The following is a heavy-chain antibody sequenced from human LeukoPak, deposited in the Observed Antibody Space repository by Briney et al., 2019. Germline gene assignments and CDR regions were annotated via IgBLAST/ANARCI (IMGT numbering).Heavy chain of an antibody. J-gene: IGHJ4*02. CDR3: ARGLRRYSKAFPFDY. Sequence: SETLSLTCAVYGGSFSGYYWSWIRQPPGKGLEWIGEINHSGSTNYNPSLKSRVIISVDTSKNQFSLRLSSVTAADTTVYYCARGLRRYSKAFPFDYWGQGTLVTVSS. CDR1: GGSFSGYY. CDR2: INHSGST. V-gene: IGHV4-34*01. D-gene: IGHD5-18*01.